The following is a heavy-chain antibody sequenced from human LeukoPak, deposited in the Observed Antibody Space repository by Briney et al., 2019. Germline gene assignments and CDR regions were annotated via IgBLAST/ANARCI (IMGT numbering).Heavy chain of an antibody. D-gene: IGHD2-8*01. CDR1: GLTFSSYW. CDR2: ITSDGSST. Sequence: PGGSLRLSCAASGLTFSSYWMHWVRQPPGKGLLWVSRITSDGSSTSYADSVKGRFTISRDNAKNTLYLQMNSLRAEDRAVYYCARGNGHASDIWGQGTMVSVSS. V-gene: IGHV3-74*01. CDR3: ARGNGHASDI. J-gene: IGHJ3*02.